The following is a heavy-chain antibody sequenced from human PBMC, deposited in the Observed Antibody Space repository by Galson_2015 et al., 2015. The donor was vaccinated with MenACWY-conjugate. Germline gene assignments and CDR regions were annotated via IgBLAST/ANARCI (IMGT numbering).Heavy chain of an antibody. V-gene: IGHV3-30*18. Sequence: SLKLSCAASGFSFSSYGMHWVRQAPGKGLEWVALISYDGSDKNYADSVKGRFAISRDSSKNTLYLQMDRLRAQDTAVYFCAKTRGRWLRGTVADWGHGSLGTLSS. CDR1: GFSFSSYG. CDR2: ISYDGSDK. J-gene: IGHJ4*01. D-gene: IGHD5-12*01. CDR3: AKTRGRWLRGTVAD.